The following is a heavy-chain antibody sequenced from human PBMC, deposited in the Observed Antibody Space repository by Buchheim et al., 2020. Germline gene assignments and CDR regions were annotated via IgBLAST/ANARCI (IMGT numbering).Heavy chain of an antibody. CDR1: GFTFSSYG. CDR2: ISYDGSNK. V-gene: IGHV3-30*18. D-gene: IGHD1-7*01. Sequence: QVQLVESGGGVVQPGRSLRLSCAASGFTFSSYGMHWVRQAPGKGLEWVAVISYDGSNKYYADSVKGRFTISRDNSKNTLYLQMNSLRAEDTAVYYCAKPTGTGTSTYDAFDIWGQGT. J-gene: IGHJ3*02. CDR3: AKPTGTGTSTYDAFDI.